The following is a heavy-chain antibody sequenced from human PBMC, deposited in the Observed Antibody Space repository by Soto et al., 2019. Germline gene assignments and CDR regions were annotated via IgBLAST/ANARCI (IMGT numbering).Heavy chain of an antibody. D-gene: IGHD5-12*01. CDR1: GGSISSSTYY. CDR2: IYKSGSA. Sequence: SETLSLTCTVSGGSISSSTYYWGWIRQPPGKGLEWVGSIYKSGSAYYNPSLQSRVTISVDTSKNQFSLWLSSVTAADRAVYYCATTSWRRGLFDYWGQGALVTVSS. CDR3: ATTSWRRGLFDY. V-gene: IGHV4-39*01. J-gene: IGHJ4*02.